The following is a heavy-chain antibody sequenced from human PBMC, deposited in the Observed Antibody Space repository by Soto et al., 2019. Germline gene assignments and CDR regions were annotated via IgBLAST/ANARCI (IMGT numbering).Heavy chain of an antibody. CDR2: INHSGST. J-gene: IGHJ6*02. Sequence: PSETLSLTCAVYGGSLSGYYWSWIRQPPGKGLEWIGEINHSGSTNYNPSLKSRVTISVDTSKNQFSLKLSSVTAADTAVYYCARLGVVVITSYYYGMDVWGQGTTVTVS. V-gene: IGHV4-34*01. CDR1: GGSLSGYY. CDR3: ARLGVVVITSYYYGMDV. D-gene: IGHD3-22*01.